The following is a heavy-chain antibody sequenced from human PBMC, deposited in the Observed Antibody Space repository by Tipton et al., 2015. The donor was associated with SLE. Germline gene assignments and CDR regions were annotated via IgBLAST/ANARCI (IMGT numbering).Heavy chain of an antibody. V-gene: IGHV4-31*03. Sequence: TLSLTCTVSDASMNYYYWTWIRHLPGKGLEWIGYIYYLGSTYYKPSLKSRVTISLDTSKNQFSLTLSSVTAADTAVYYCARDRDSSTTYDYWGQGTLDTVSS. D-gene: IGHD2-2*01. J-gene: IGHJ4*02. CDR3: ARDRDSSTTYDY. CDR1: DASMNYYY. CDR2: IYYLGST.